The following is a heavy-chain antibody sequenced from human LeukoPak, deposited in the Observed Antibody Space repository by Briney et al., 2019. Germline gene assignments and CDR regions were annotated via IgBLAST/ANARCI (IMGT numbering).Heavy chain of an antibody. V-gene: IGHV3-23*01. Sequence: GGSLRLSCAASGFTFSSYAMGWVRQAPGKGLEWVSAISGSGGSTYYADSVKGRFTISRDNSKNTLYLQMNSLRAEDTAVYYCAKGYSYGYPPSPFDYWGQGTLVTVSS. CDR1: GFTFSSYA. J-gene: IGHJ4*02. CDR3: AKGYSYGYPPSPFDY. CDR2: ISGSGGST. D-gene: IGHD5-18*01.